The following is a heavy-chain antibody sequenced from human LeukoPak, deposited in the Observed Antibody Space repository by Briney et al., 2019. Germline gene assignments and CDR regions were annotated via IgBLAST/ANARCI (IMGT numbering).Heavy chain of an antibody. CDR3: ARRGLIAAAGTAWYYYGMDV. V-gene: IGHV5-51*01. CDR2: IYPGDSDT. CDR1: GYSFTSYW. J-gene: IGHJ6*02. D-gene: IGHD6-13*01. Sequence: GESLKISCKGSGYSFTSYWIGWVRQMPGKGLEWMGIIYPGDSDTRYSPSFQGQVTISADKSISTAYLQWSSLKASDTAMYYCARRGLIAAAGTAWYYYGMDVWGQGTTVTVSS.